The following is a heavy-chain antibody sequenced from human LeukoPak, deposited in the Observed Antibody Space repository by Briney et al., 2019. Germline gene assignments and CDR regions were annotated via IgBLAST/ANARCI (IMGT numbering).Heavy chain of an antibody. CDR2: ISYDGSNK. Sequence: GGSLRLSCAASGFTFSSYGMHWVRQAPGKGLEWVAVISYDGSNKYYAESVKGRFTISRDNSKDTLYLQMNSLRAEDTAVYYCAKSEVSGITMVRGVYHWGQGTLVTVSS. CDR3: AKSEVSGITMVRGVYH. V-gene: IGHV3-30*18. D-gene: IGHD3-10*01. J-gene: IGHJ5*02. CDR1: GFTFSSYG.